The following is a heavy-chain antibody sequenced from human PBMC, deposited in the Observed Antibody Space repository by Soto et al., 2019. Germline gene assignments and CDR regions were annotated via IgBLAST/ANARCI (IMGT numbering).Heavy chain of an antibody. D-gene: IGHD4-17*01. CDR1: GGSLNSGGYF. CDR3: AREVMTSVTRGWFDP. V-gene: IGHV4-31*03. J-gene: IGHJ5*02. Sequence: QVQLQESGPGLVKPSQTLSLTCTVSGGSLNSGGYFWSWIRQVPGKGLEWIGYVYSGDITYYNPSLQSRVTISLDTSKTQFSLSLTSVTAADTAMYFCAREVMTSVTRGWFDPWGQGILVTVSS. CDR2: VYSGDIT.